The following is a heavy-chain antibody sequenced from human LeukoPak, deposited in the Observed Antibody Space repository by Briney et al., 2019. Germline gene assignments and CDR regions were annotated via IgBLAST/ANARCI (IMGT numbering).Heavy chain of an antibody. CDR2: ISGTGGST. CDR3: ANLDFGFGTSFDY. V-gene: IGHV3-23*01. J-gene: IGHJ4*02. CDR1: GFTVSSNY. D-gene: IGHD3-10*01. Sequence: GGSLRLSCAASGFTVSSNYMSWVRQAPGKGLEWVSLISGTGGSTYYADSVKGRFTISRDNSKNTLYLQMNSLRAEDTAVYYCANLDFGFGTSFDYWGQGTLVTVSS.